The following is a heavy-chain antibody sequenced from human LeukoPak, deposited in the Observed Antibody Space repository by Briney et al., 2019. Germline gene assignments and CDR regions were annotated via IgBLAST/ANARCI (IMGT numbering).Heavy chain of an antibody. J-gene: IGHJ4*02. CDR1: GFTFGDYA. CDR2: IRSKAYGGTT. V-gene: IGHV3-49*04. Sequence: SLRLSCTASGFTFGDYAMSWVRQAPGKGREWVGFIRSKAYGGTTEYAASVKGRFTISRDDSKSIAYLQMNSLKTEDTAVYYCTRAHSVWFGDRTGVDYWGQGTLVTVSS. D-gene: IGHD3-10*01. CDR3: TRAHSVWFGDRTGVDY.